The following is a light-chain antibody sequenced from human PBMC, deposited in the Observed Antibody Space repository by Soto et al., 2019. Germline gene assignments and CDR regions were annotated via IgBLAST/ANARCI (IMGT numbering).Light chain of an antibody. CDR1: NNDVGGYNY. V-gene: IGLV2-8*01. Sequence: SVLTQPPPPAGAPGQSVTISCTGNNNDVGGYNYVSWYQQHAGKHPKLLIHEVSKRPSGVTDRFSGSKSGNTASLTVSGLQPEDEADYYCSSYAGRTLYVFGTGTKVTVL. CDR3: SSYAGRTLYV. CDR2: EVS. J-gene: IGLJ1*01.